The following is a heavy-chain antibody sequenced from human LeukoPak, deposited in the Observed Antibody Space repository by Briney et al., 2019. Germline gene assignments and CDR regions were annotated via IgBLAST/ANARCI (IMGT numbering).Heavy chain of an antibody. CDR2: VYYTGST. D-gene: IGHD1-26*01. Sequence: PETLSLTCSVSGGSVSNYYWSWIRQPPGKGLEWIGYVYYTGSTNYNPSLKSRVTMFEDKSKNQFSLRLYSVTAADTAVYYCARGGVGVNPTRLRHWGQGTLVTVSS. CDR3: ARGGVGVNPTRLRH. J-gene: IGHJ1*01. CDR1: GGSVSNYY. V-gene: IGHV4-59*02.